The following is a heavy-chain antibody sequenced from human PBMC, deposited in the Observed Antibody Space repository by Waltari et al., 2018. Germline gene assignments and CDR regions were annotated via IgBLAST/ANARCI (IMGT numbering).Heavy chain of an antibody. J-gene: IGHJ4*02. CDR1: CFTFSNYA. D-gene: IGHD2-21*01. V-gene: IGHV3-23*03. CDR3: TKDGAWAYGDN. Sequence: VLLLESGGNLVQPGGSLILSCAASCFTFSNYAMIWVRQTPGKGLEHVAVIYSGGSKQYVDSVKGRFIISRDNSKNTMDLQMNSGRDEDKAVYYCTKDGAWAYGDNWGQGTLVTVSS. CDR2: VIYSGGSK.